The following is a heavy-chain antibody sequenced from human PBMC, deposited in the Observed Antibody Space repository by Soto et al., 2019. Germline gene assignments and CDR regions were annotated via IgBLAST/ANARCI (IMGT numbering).Heavy chain of an antibody. CDR3: ARGRGSGSYPGY. J-gene: IGHJ4*02. CDR2: ISSSSSTI. CDR1: GFTFSSYS. V-gene: IGHV3-48*02. Sequence: EVQLVESGGGLVQPGGSLRLSCAASGFTFSSYSMNWVRQAPGKGLEWVSYISSSSSTIYYADSVKGRFTISRDNAKNSLYLQMISLRDEDTAVYYCARGRGSGSYPGYWGQGTLVTVSS. D-gene: IGHD1-26*01.